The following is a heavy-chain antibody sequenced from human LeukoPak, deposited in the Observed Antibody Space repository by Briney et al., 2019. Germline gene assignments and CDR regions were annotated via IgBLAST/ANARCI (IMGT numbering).Heavy chain of an antibody. V-gene: IGHV4-31*03. CDR1: GGSISSGGYS. Sequence: PSETLSLTCTVSGGSISSGGYSWSWIRQHPGKGLEWIGYIYYSGSTYYNPSLKSRVTISVDTSKNQFSLKLSSVTAADTAVYYCARGKGEDSYYDILTGYYTSPYGMDVWGQGTTVTVSS. J-gene: IGHJ6*02. CDR2: IYYSGST. D-gene: IGHD3-9*01. CDR3: ARGKGEDSYYDILTGYYTSPYGMDV.